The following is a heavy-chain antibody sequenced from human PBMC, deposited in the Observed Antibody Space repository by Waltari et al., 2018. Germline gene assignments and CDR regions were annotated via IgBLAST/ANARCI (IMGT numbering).Heavy chain of an antibody. J-gene: IGHJ5*02. CDR3: ARSSPQGTPGGIDH. CDR1: GFMFTTYD. D-gene: IGHD1-26*01. CDR2: ITRSASFI. Sequence: EVLLMESGGGLVKPGGSLRLSCAVSGFMFTTYDMHWVRQAPGKGPEWVSMITRSASFIYYANSVKGRFTVSRDDAEKSLFLQMDSLTVEDTAVYYCARSSPQGTPGGIDHWGQGTLVTVSS. V-gene: IGHV3-21*01.